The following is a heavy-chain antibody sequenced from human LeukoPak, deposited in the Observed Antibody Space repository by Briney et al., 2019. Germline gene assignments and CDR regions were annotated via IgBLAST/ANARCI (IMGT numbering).Heavy chain of an antibody. Sequence: GGSLRLSCAASGFTFSSYGMHWVRQAPGKGLEWVAFIRYDGSNKYYADSVKGRFTISRDNSKNTLYLQMNSLRAEDTAVYYCARDVWGPETYFDYWGQGTLVTVSS. CDR1: GFTFSSYG. V-gene: IGHV3-30*02. J-gene: IGHJ4*02. CDR3: ARDVWGPETYFDY. D-gene: IGHD7-27*01. CDR2: IRYDGSNK.